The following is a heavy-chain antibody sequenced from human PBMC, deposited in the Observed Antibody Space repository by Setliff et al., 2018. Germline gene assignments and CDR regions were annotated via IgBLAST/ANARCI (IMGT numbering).Heavy chain of an antibody. Sequence: GGSLRLSCAASGFTFSTYRMXXXXXXXXXGLXXXXXXXXXGGXXXHXXSVXXRFTIXXXXSKKXLYLQMNSLRPEDTAVYYCARTXXXXGCXAGLXXWGXXXXVT. V-gene: IGHV3-30*03. D-gene: IGHD2-8*01. CDR3: ARTXXXXGCXAGLXX. CDR1: GFTFSTYR. CDR2: XXXXGGXX. J-gene: IGHJ4*01.